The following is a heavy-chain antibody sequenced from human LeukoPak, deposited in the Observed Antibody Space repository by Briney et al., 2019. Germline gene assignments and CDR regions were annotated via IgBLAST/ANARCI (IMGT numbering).Heavy chain of an antibody. CDR2: ISGSSDNT. Sequence: GGSLRLSCAASGFTFTVYAMSWVRQAPGKGLEWVSAISGSSDNTYFADSVKGRFTISRDNSKNTVSLQVNSLRAEDTAVYYCARDGGNSWDYWGQGTLVTVSS. J-gene: IGHJ4*02. D-gene: IGHD6-13*01. CDR1: GFTFTVYA. CDR3: ARDGGNSWDY. V-gene: IGHV3-23*01.